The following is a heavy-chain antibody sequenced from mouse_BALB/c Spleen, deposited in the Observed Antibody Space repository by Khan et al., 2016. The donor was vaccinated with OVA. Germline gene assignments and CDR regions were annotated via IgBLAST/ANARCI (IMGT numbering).Heavy chain of an antibody. V-gene: IGHV2-6-1*01. CDR3: ARQPYYHYYVLDY. CDR2: IWSDGST. D-gene: IGHD2-10*01. CDR1: GFSLTNYG. J-gene: IGHJ4*01. Sequence: QMQLEESGPGLVAPSQSLSTTCTISGFSLTNYGIHWVRQPPGKGLEWLVVIWSDGSTTYNSTLKSRLSITKDNSKSQVFLKMNSLQTDDTAMYYCARQPYYHYYVLDYWGQGTSVTVSS.